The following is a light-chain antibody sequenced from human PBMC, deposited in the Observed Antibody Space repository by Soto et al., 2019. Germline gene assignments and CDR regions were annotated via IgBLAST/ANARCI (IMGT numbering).Light chain of an antibody. CDR3: AAWDDSLNGHV. CDR2: VTD. Sequence: QSVLTQPPSASGTPGQRVTISCSGSSSNIGSNTVNWFQQLQGTAPTTLISVTDQRPSVVPAGFFGSKSGASASLAISGLQSEDEADYYYAAWDDSLNGHVFGAGTKVTVL. J-gene: IGLJ1*01. V-gene: IGLV1-44*01. CDR1: SSNIGSNT.